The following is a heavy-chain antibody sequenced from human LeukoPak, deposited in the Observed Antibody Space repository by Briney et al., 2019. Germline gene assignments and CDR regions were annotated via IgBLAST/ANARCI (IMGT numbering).Heavy chain of an antibody. D-gene: IGHD3-10*01. CDR2: VSARSGNT. Sequence: ASVKVSCKASGYTFTNLAISWVRQAPGQGLEWMGWVSARSGNTNYAQKFQGRVTMTTDTSTNTAYMELRSLRSDDTAAYFCARDGSGSYMPFDYWGQGPLVTVPS. J-gene: IGHJ4*02. CDR3: ARDGSGSYMPFDY. V-gene: IGHV1-18*01. CDR1: GYTFTNLA.